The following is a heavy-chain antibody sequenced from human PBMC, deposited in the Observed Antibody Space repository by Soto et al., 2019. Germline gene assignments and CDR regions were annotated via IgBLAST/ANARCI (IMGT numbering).Heavy chain of an antibody. Sequence: QITLKESGPTLVKPTQTLTLTCTFSGFSLSTSGVGVGWIRQPPGKALEWLALIYWDDDKRYRPSLKSRLTNTKDTSKNQVVLTMTNMDPVDTATYYCAHRRLTYAPGYAFDSWGQGTMVTVSS. J-gene: IGHJ3*02. D-gene: IGHD4-17*01. V-gene: IGHV2-5*02. CDR1: GFSLSTSGVG. CDR2: IYWDDDK. CDR3: AHRRLTYAPGYAFDS.